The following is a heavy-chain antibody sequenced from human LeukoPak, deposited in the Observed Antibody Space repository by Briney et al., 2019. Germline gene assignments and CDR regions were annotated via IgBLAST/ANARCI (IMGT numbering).Heavy chain of an antibody. Sequence: SETLSLTCAVYGGSFSGYYWSWIRQPPGKGLVCIGEINHSGSTNFNPSLKSRVTISVHPSKNQFSLKLSSVTAADTAVYYCARGAHDFWSGHYTEYLQHWGQGTPVSVCS. D-gene: IGHD3-3*01. CDR2: INHSGST. CDR1: GGSFSGYY. J-gene: IGHJ1*01. V-gene: IGHV4-34*01. CDR3: ARGAHDFWSGHYTEYLQH.